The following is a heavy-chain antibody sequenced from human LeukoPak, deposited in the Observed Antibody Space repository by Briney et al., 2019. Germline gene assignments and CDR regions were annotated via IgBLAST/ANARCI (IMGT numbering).Heavy chain of an antibody. J-gene: IGHJ6*02. Sequence: ASVKVSCKASGGTFSSYAISWVRQAPGQGLEWMGGIIPIFGTANYAQKFQGRVTITADESTSTAYMELSSLRSEDTAVYYCARDGSRPYGSGSYYYYGMDVWGQGTTVTVSS. V-gene: IGHV1-69*01. CDR2: IIPIFGTA. D-gene: IGHD3-10*01. CDR3: ARDGSRPYGSGSYYYYGMDV. CDR1: GGTFSSYA.